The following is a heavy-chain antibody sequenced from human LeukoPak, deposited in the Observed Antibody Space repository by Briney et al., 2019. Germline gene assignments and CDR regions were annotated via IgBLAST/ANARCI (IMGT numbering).Heavy chain of an antibody. CDR2: IYYSGST. Sequence: PSETLSLTCSVSGGSISSYYWSWIRQPPGKGLEWIAYIYYSGSTNYNPSLKSRVTISVDTSKNQFSLKLSSVTAADTAVYYCARGGLGSSSWYYFDYWGQGTLVTVSS. J-gene: IGHJ4*02. CDR3: ARGGLGSSSWYYFDY. V-gene: IGHV4-59*01. CDR1: GGSISSYY. D-gene: IGHD6-13*01.